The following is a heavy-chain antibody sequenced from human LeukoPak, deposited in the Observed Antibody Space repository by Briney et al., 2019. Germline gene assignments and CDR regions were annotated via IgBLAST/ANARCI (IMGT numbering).Heavy chain of an antibody. Sequence: GESLKISCKGSGYSFTSYWIGWVRQMPGKGLEWMGIIYPGDSDTRYSPSFQGQVTISADKSISTAYLQWSSLKASDTAMYYCARRRYCSGGSCYTAYYFDYWAREPWSPSPQ. CDR2: IYPGDSDT. J-gene: IGHJ4*02. V-gene: IGHV5-51*01. CDR1: GYSFTSYW. CDR3: ARRRYCSGGSCYTAYYFDY. D-gene: IGHD2-15*01.